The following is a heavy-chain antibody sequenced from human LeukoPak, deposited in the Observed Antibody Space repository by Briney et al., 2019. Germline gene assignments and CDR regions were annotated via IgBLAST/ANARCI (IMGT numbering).Heavy chain of an antibody. V-gene: IGHV4-59*08. CDR1: GGSISDYY. Sequence: SETLSLTCTVSGGSISDYYCSWIRQTPGKGLEWIGYIYYSGSTNYNPSLKSRVTISVDTSKNQFSLKLSSVTAADTAVYYCARHGAVSTRNYYYYYGMDVWGQGTTVTVSS. D-gene: IGHD2-8*02. CDR3: ARHGAVSTRNYYYYYGMDV. J-gene: IGHJ6*02. CDR2: IYYSGST.